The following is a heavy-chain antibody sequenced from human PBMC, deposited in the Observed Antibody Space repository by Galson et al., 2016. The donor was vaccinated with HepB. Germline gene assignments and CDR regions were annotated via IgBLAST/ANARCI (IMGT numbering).Heavy chain of an antibody. Sequence: SLRLSCAASGFTFNDSAMHWVRQAPGKGLEWVSGIGWNSNSIRYADSVKGRFTISRDNAKNSLYLEMNSLRVEDTALYYCAKSQRGFSYGAEYWGQGTLVTVSS. V-gene: IGHV3-9*01. CDR3: AKSQRGFSYGAEY. J-gene: IGHJ4*02. CDR1: GFTFNDSA. CDR2: IGWNSNSI. D-gene: IGHD5-18*01.